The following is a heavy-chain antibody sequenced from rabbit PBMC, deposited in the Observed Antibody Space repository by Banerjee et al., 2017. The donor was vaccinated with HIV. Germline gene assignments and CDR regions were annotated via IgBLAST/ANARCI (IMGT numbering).Heavy chain of an antibody. CDR2: IYAGDGSA. CDR3: ARGLVAGVLDL. D-gene: IGHD3-3*01. V-gene: IGHV1S7*01. Sequence: QLKETGGGLVQPGGSLTLSCKASGFDFSSYYMSWVRQAPGKGLEWIGTIYAGDGSAYYASWVNGRFTISSHNAQNTLYLQLTSLTAADTATYFCARGLVAGVLDLWGPGTLVTVS. CDR1: GFDFSSYY. J-gene: IGHJ4*01.